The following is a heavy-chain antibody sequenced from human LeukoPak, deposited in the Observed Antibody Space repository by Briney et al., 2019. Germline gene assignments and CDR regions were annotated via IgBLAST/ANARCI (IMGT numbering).Heavy chain of an antibody. Sequence: GESLKISCQGSGYRFTSYWIGWVRQMPGKGLEWMGIFYPGDSDTRYSPSFQGQVTISADKSISTAYLQWSSLKASDTAMYYCATLILTGYPYYFDYWGQGTLVTVSS. V-gene: IGHV5-51*01. D-gene: IGHD3-9*01. CDR2: FYPGDSDT. J-gene: IGHJ4*02. CDR3: ATLILTGYPYYFDY. CDR1: GYRFTSYW.